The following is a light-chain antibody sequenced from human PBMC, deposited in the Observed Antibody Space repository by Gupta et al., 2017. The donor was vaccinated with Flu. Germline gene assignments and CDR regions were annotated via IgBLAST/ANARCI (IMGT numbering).Light chain of an antibody. Sequence: EIALTQSPATLSLSPRERATLSCRASQSVSSYLAWYQQKPGQAPRLVIYGASNRATGIPARFSGSGSGTDFTLTISSLEPEDFAVYYCQQRSSWPLTFGGGTKVEIK. CDR2: GAS. CDR1: QSVSSY. V-gene: IGKV3-11*01. CDR3: QQRSSWPLT. J-gene: IGKJ4*01.